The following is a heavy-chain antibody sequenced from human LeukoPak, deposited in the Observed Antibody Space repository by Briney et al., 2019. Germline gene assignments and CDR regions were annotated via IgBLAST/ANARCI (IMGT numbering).Heavy chain of an antibody. D-gene: IGHD4-17*01. Sequence: GGSLRLSCAASGFTFSSYSMNWVRQAPGKGLEWVSSITSSSSYIYYADSVKGRLTISRDNAKNSLYLQMNSLRAEDTAVYYCASRPTVTTFGWGQGTLVTVSS. CDR1: GFTFSSYS. J-gene: IGHJ4*02. CDR3: ASRPTVTTFG. V-gene: IGHV3-21*01. CDR2: ITSSSSYI.